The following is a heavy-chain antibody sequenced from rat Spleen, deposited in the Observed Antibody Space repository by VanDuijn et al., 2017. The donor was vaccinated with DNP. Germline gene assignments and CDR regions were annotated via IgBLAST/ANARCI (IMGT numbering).Heavy chain of an antibody. D-gene: IGHD1-2*01. V-gene: IGHV5-7*01. CDR1: GFTFSDYY. J-gene: IGHJ4*01. CDR3: ARHDYYSSPYYAMDA. Sequence: EVQLVESGGDLVQPGRSLKLSCAASGFTFSDYYMAWVRQAPKKGLEWVAASSPSGSRTYYADSVKGRFTISRDDAKSTLYLQMDSLRSEDTATYYCARHDYYSSPYYAMDAWGQGISVIVSS. CDR2: SSPSGSRT.